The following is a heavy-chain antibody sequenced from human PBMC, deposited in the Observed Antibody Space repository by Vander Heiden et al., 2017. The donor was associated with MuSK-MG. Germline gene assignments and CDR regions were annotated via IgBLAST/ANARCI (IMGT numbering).Heavy chain of an antibody. Sequence: QVQLVQSGAEVKKPGASVKVSCKASGYTFTGYYMHWVRQAPGQGLEWMGRINPNSGGTNYAQKFQGRVTMTRDTSISTAYRELSRLRSDETAVYYCARSEVLGSGDSEHYYFDYWGQGTMVTVYS. CDR2: INPNSGGT. V-gene: IGHV1-2*06. J-gene: IGHJ4*02. CDR1: GYTFTGYY. CDR3: ARSEVLGSGDSEHYYFDY. D-gene: IGHD3-3*01.